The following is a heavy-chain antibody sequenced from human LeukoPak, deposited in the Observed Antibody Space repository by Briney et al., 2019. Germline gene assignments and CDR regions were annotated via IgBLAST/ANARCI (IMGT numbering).Heavy chain of an antibody. D-gene: IGHD1-1*01. CDR1: GASISSSSYC. CDR2: IHYSGST. CDR3: ARQAERTLGPQDDY. Sequence: SETLSLTCTVSGASISSSSYCWGWIRQPPGKGPGWIGSIHYSGSTYYNPSLTSRVTISVDTSKNQFFLRLNSVTAADTAVYYCARQAERTLGPQDDYWGQGTLVTVSS. V-gene: IGHV4-39*01. J-gene: IGHJ4*02.